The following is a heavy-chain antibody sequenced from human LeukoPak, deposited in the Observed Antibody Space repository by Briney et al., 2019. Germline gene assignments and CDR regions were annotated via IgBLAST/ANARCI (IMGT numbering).Heavy chain of an antibody. J-gene: IGHJ4*02. D-gene: IGHD3-22*01. CDR1: GGSISSSSYY. CDR2: IYYSGST. CDR3: ARDSSGYYGADY. Sequence: SETLSLTCTVSGGSISSSSYYWGWIRQPPGKGLEWIGSIYYSGSTYYNPSLKSRVTISVDTSKNQFSLKLSSVTAADTAVYYCARDSSGYYGADYWGQGTLVTVSS. V-gene: IGHV4-39*02.